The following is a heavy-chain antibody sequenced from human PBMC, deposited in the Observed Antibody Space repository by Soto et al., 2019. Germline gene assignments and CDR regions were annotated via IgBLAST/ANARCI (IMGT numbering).Heavy chain of an antibody. CDR2: ISWNSGSI. D-gene: IGHD5-18*01. J-gene: IGHJ3*02. V-gene: IGHV3-9*01. CDR3: AKDRGYSYGSSAFDI. Sequence: LRLSCEASGFTFDDYAMHWVRQAPGKGLEWVSGISWNSGSIGYADSVKGRFTISRDNAKNSLYLQMNSLRAEDTALYYCAKDRGYSYGSSAFDIWGQGTMVTVS. CDR1: GFTFDDYA.